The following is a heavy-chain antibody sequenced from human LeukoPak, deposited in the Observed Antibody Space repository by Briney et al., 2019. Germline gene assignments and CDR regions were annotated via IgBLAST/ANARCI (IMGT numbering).Heavy chain of an antibody. CDR2: IENSGNT. CDR3: ARVSSSWYQDWYFDL. CDR1: GGSISSYY. V-gene: IGHV4-4*07. J-gene: IGHJ2*01. Sequence: PSETLSLTCTVSGGSISSYYWSWIRQPAGKGLEWIGRIENSGNTNYKPSLKSRVTMSVDTSKNQFSLKLSSVTAADTAVYYCARVSSSWYQDWYFDLWGRGTLVTVSS. D-gene: IGHD6-13*01.